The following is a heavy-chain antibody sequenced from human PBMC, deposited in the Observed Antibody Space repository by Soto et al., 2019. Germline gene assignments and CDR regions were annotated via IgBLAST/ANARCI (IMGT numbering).Heavy chain of an antibody. D-gene: IGHD3-22*01. Sequence: SVKVSCKASGGTFSSYAISWVRQAPGQVLEWMGGIIPIFGTANYAQKFQGRVTITADESTGTAYMELSSLRSEDTAVYYCARATPNSSGYYYFDYWGQGTLVTVSS. V-gene: IGHV1-69*13. CDR3: ARATPNSSGYYYFDY. CDR1: GGTFSSYA. J-gene: IGHJ4*02. CDR2: IIPIFGTA.